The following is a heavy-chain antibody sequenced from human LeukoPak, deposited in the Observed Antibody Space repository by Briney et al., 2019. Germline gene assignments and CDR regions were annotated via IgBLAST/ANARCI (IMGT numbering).Heavy chain of an antibody. Sequence: GGSLRLSCAASGFTFSSYAMPWVRQAPGKGLEWVAVISYDGSNKYYADSVKGRFTISRDNSKNTLYLQMNSLRAEDTAVYYCAKDYQPLLPSNYFDYWGQGTLVTVSS. CDR1: GFTFSSYA. D-gene: IGHD2-2*01. CDR3: AKDYQPLLPSNYFDY. J-gene: IGHJ4*02. V-gene: IGHV3-30-3*01. CDR2: ISYDGSNK.